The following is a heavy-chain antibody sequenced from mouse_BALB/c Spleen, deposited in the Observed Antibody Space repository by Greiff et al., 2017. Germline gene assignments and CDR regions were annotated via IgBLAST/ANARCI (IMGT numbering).Heavy chain of an antibody. CDR3: AHGYDAFAY. J-gene: IGHJ3*01. D-gene: IGHD2-2*01. CDR1: GFNIKDYY. CDR2: IDPENGNT. Sequence: EVQLQQSGAELVRPGALVKLSCKASGFNIKDYYMHWVKQRPEQGLEWIGWIDPENGNTIYDPKFQGKASITADTSSNTAYLQLSSLTSEDTAVYYCAHGYDAFAYWGQGTLVTVSA. V-gene: IGHV14-1*02.